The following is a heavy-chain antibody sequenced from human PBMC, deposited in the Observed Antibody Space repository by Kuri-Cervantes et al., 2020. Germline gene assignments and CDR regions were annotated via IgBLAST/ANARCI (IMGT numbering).Heavy chain of an antibody. D-gene: IGHD3-22*01. J-gene: IGHJ4*02. V-gene: IGHV3-30*19. CDR2: TSYDGSNK. CDR1: GFVFSNYG. CDR3: ARGPDSSGYYPPYFDY. Sequence: GGSLRLSCAASGFVFSNYGMHWVRQAPGKGLEWVAVTSYDGSNKYYADSVKGRFTISRDNSKNTLYLQMNSLRAEDTAVYYCARGPDSSGYYPPYFDYWGQGTLVTVSS.